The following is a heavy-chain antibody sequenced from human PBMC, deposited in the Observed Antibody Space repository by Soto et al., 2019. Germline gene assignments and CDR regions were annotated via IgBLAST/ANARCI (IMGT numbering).Heavy chain of an antibody. Sequence: GGSLRLSCAASGFTFSSYWMHWVRQAPGKGLGWVSRINSDGSSTSYADSVKGRFTISRDNAKNTLYLQMNSLRAEDTAVYYCARDHLHTSYYGMDVWGQGTTVTVSS. CDR3: ARDHLHTSYYGMDV. CDR2: INSDGSST. D-gene: IGHD1-26*01. CDR1: GFTFSSYW. V-gene: IGHV3-74*01. J-gene: IGHJ6*02.